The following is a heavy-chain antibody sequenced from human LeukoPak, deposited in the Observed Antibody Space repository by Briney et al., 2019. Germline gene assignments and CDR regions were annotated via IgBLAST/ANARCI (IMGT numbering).Heavy chain of an antibody. J-gene: IGHJ6*03. CDR2: IYHSGIT. Sequence: SETLSLTCAVSGYSISSGYYWGWIRQPPGKGLERIGSIYHSGITYYNPSLKSRVTLSVDTSKNQFSLKLSSVTAADTAVYYCATGFFPFYSSYMDVWGKGTTVTVSS. CDR3: ATGFFPFYSSYMDV. D-gene: IGHD3-3*01. V-gene: IGHV4-38-2*01. CDR1: GYSISSGYY.